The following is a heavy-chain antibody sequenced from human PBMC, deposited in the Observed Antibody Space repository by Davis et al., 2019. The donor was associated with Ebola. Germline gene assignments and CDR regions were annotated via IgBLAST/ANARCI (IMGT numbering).Heavy chain of an antibody. V-gene: IGHV4-34*01. CDR2: INHSGST. J-gene: IGHJ4*02. CDR1: GGSFSGYY. Sequence: MPSETLSLTCAVYGGSFSGYYWSWIRQPPGKGLEWIGEINHSGSTNYNLSLKSRVTISVDTSKNQFSLKLSSVTAADTAVYYCASRTYSGSYGRGYFDYWGQGTLVTVSS. D-gene: IGHD1-26*01. CDR3: ASRTYSGSYGRGYFDY.